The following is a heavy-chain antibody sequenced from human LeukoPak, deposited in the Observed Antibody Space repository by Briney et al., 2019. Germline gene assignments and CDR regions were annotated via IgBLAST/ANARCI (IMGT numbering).Heavy chain of an antibody. V-gene: IGHV4-38-2*02. CDR1: GYSISSFYY. CDR2: IYHSGST. CDR3: ARTVGATPQVDY. Sequence: PSETLSLTCTVSGYSISSFYYWGWIRQPPGKGLEWVGSIYHSGSTYYNPSLKSRVTISVDTSKNQFSLKLSSVTAADTAVYYCARTVGATPQVDYWGQGTLVTVSS. J-gene: IGHJ4*02. D-gene: IGHD1-26*01.